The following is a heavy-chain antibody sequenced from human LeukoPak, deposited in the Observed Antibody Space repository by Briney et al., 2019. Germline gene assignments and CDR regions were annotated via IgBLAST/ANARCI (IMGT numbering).Heavy chain of an antibody. D-gene: IGHD4-17*01. Sequence: TSETLSLTCTVSGGSISSYYWSWIRQPPGKGPEWIGYIYYSGSTNYNPSLKSRVTISVDTSKNQFSLKLSSVTAADTAVYYCARYGVRFDYWGQGTLVTVSS. J-gene: IGHJ4*02. V-gene: IGHV4-59*01. CDR2: IYYSGST. CDR3: ARYGVRFDY. CDR1: GGSISSYY.